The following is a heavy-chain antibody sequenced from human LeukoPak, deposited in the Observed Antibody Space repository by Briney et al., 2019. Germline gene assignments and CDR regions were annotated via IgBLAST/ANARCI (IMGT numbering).Heavy chain of an antibody. CDR1: AFTFSTSG. Sequence: PGRSLRLSCAASAFTFSTSGMHWVRQAPGKGLDWVAVISYDGSNKYYADSVKGRFTISRDNYENTLYLQMNSLRAEDTAVYYCAKGGYGDYQFDYWGQGTLVTVSS. CDR2: ISYDGSNK. CDR3: AKGGYGDYQFDY. V-gene: IGHV3-30*18. D-gene: IGHD4-17*01. J-gene: IGHJ4*02.